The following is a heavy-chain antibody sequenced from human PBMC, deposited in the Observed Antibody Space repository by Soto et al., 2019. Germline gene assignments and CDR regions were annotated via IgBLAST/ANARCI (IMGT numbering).Heavy chain of an antibody. V-gene: IGHV1-18*04. CDR1: ASTFTGYT. CDR2: ISTFNGNT. Sequence: QVHLVQSGTEVKEPGASVKVSCKASASTFTGYTINWVRQAPGQGLEWMGWISTFNGNTKYAGNFEGRVTMTTNTSTSTAYMELTSLTFGDPAVYFGARVTVTSGRWFGPWGQGTLVSVSS. D-gene: IGHD4-17*01. J-gene: IGHJ5*02. CDR3: ARVTVTSGRWFGP.